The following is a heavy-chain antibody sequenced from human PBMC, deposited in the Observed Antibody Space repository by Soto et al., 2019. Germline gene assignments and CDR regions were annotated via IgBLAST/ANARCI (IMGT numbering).Heavy chain of an antibody. V-gene: IGHV1-3*05. D-gene: IGHD2-21*02. CDR2: INAGNGNT. CDR1: GYTFTSYA. J-gene: IGHJ4*02. CDR3: ARSIVVVTALDY. Sequence: QVQLVLSGAEEKKPGASVKVSCKASGYTFTSYAMHWVRQAPGQRLEWVGWINAGNGNTKYSQKFQGRVTITRDTSASTAYMELSSLRSEDTGVYYCARSIVVVTALDYWGQGTLVTVSS.